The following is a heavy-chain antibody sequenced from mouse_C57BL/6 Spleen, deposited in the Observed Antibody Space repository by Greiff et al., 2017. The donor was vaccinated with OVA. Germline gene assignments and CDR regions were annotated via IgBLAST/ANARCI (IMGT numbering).Heavy chain of an antibody. CDR3: AGGSSAMDY. Sequence: QVHVKQSGAELVRPGTSVKVSCKASGYAFTNYLIEWVKQRPGQGLEWIGVINPGSGGTNYNEKFKGKATLTANKSSSTAYMQLSSLTSEDSAVYFCAGGSSAMDYWGQGTSVTVSS. CDR1: GYAFTNYL. V-gene: IGHV1-54*01. D-gene: IGHD1-1*01. CDR2: INPGSGGT. J-gene: IGHJ4*01.